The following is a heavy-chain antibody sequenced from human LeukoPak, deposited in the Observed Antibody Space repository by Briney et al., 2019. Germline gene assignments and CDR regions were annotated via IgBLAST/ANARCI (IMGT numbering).Heavy chain of an antibody. Sequence: ASVKVSCKASGGTFSSYAISWVRQAPGQGLGWMGGIIPIFGTANYAQKFQGRVTITADESTSTAYMELSSLRSEDTAVYYCARGEVVTYFDYRGQGTLVTVSS. D-gene: IGHD4-23*01. CDR2: IIPIFGTA. CDR1: GGTFSSYA. CDR3: ARGEVVTYFDY. J-gene: IGHJ4*02. V-gene: IGHV1-69*01.